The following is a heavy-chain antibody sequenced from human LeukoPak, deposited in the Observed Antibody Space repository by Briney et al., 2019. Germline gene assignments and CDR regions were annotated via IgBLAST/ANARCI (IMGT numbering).Heavy chain of an antibody. J-gene: IGHJ4*02. CDR1: GGSISSGDYY. CDR2: IYYSGST. D-gene: IGHD3-10*01. Sequence: SETLSLTCTVAGGSISSGDYYWSWIRQPPGKGLEWIGYIYYSGSTYYNPSLKSRVTISVDTSKNQFSLKLSSVTAADTAVYYWAREPIGSGSSSFDYWGRGTLVPVPP. CDR3: AREPIGSGSSSFDY. V-gene: IGHV4-30-4*01.